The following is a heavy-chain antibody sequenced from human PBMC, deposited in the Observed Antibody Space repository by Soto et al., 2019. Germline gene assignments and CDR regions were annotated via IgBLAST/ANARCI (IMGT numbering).Heavy chain of an antibody. CDR1: GYTFTNYE. J-gene: IGHJ5*02. Sequence: GASVKVSCKASGYTFTNYEINWVRQATGQGLEWMGWMNPGSGNTGYAHKFQGRVTMTRNISISTSYMELSRLGSDDTAIYYCARMASSGSLNWFDPWGQGTLVTVPS. CDR3: ARMASSGSLNWFDP. V-gene: IGHV1-8*01. CDR2: MNPGSGNT. D-gene: IGHD3-10*01.